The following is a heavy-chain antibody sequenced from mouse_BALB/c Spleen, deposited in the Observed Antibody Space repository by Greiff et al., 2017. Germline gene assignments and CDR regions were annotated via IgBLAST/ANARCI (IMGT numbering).Heavy chain of an antibody. CDR2: ISNGGGST. J-gene: IGHJ4*01. D-gene: IGHD4-1*01. CDR1: GFTFSSYT. V-gene: IGHV5-12-2*01. Sequence: EVMLVESGGGLVQPGGSLKLSCAASGFTFSSYTMSWVRQTPEKRLEWVAYISNGGGSTYYPDTVKGRFTISRDNAKNTLYLQMSSLKSEDTAMYYCARRNWEGAMDYWGQGTSVTVSS. CDR3: ARRNWEGAMDY.